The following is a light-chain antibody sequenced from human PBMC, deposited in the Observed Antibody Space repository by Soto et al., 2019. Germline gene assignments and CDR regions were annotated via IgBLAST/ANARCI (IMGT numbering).Light chain of an antibody. V-gene: IGKV3-15*01. Sequence: EIVMTQSPATLSVSPGERATLSCRASQSVSSNLAWYQQKPGQAPRLLIYGASIRATGIPARFSGSGSGTNFTLTISRLQSEDFAVYYCQHYNNWPPWTFGQGTKVEVK. CDR2: GAS. CDR3: QHYNNWPPWT. CDR1: QSVSSN. J-gene: IGKJ1*01.